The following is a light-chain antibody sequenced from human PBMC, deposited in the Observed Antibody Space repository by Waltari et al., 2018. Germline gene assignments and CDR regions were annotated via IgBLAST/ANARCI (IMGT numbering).Light chain of an antibody. CDR3: QHYNNWPLT. CDR2: GVS. V-gene: IGKV3-15*01. J-gene: IGKJ4*01. CDR1: QSVTAN. Sequence: SCRASQSVTANLAWYQQKPGQAPRLLIYGVSFRATDIPARFSGGGSGTDFTLTISSLQSEDFATYYCQHYNNWPLTFGGGTKVEIK.